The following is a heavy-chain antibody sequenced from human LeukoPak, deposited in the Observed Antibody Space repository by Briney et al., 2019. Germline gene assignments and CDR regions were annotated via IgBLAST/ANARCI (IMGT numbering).Heavy chain of an antibody. Sequence: PSETLSLTCAVYGGSFSNYYWSWIRQPPGKGLEWIGEINHSGSTNYNPSLKSRVTMSVDTSKNQVSLKLSSVTAADTAVYYCASLLFAIFGVDPGWFDPWGQGTLVTVSS. CDR2: INHSGST. CDR3: ASLLFAIFGVDPGWFDP. J-gene: IGHJ5*02. D-gene: IGHD3-3*01. CDR1: GGSFSNYY. V-gene: IGHV4-34*01.